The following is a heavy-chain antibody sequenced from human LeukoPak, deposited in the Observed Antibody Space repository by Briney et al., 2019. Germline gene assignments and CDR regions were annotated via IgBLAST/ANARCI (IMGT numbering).Heavy chain of an antibody. J-gene: IGHJ2*01. Sequence: GGSLRLSCAASGFTFSSYAMSWVRQAPGKGLEWVSAISGSGGSTYYADSVKGRFTISRDNSKNTLYLQMNSLRAEDTAVYYCARDRRGDPYCSSTSCYRGWYFDLWGRGTLVTVSS. CDR1: GFTFSSYA. D-gene: IGHD2-2*02. CDR3: ARDRRGDPYCSSTSCYRGWYFDL. V-gene: IGHV3-23*01. CDR2: ISGSGGST.